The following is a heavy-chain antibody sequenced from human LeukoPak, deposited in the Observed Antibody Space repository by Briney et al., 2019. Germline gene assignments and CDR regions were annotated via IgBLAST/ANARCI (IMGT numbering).Heavy chain of an antibody. Sequence: PSETLSLTCTVSGGSISSSSYYWGWIRQPPGKGLEWIGSIYYSGSTYYNPSLKSRVTISVDTSKNQLSLKLSSVTAADTAVYYCARGRDGYNSKWGDYWGQGTLVTVSS. D-gene: IGHD5-24*01. CDR1: GGSISSSSYY. CDR2: IYYSGST. J-gene: IGHJ4*02. CDR3: ARGRDGYNSKWGDY. V-gene: IGHV4-39*01.